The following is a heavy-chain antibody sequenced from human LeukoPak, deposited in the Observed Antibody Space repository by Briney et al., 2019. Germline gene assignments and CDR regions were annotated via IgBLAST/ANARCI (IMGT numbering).Heavy chain of an antibody. CDR2: IIPIFGTE. CDR1: GGTFSSYA. V-gene: IGHV1-69*06. J-gene: IGHJ5*02. D-gene: IGHD3-10*01. Sequence: ASVKVSCKASGGTFSSYAISWVRQAPGQGLGWMGRIIPIFGTENYAQKFQGRVAITADKSTRTAYVELGRLRSEDTAVYYCARDRGRYYGSGGPNWFDPWGQGTLVTVSS. CDR3: ARDRGRYYGSGGPNWFDP.